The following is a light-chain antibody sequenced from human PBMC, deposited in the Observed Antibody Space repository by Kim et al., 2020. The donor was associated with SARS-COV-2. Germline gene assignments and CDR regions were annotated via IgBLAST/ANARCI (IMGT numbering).Light chain of an antibody. CDR2: GKN. CDR3: NARDSSGNRV. V-gene: IGLV3-19*01. J-gene: IGLJ2*01. Sequence: VALGQTVRITCQGDSLRSYYASWYQQKPGQAPVLVIYGKNNRPSGIPDRFSGSSSGNTASLTITGAQAEDEADYYCNARDSSGNRVFGGGTQLTVL. CDR1: SLRSYY.